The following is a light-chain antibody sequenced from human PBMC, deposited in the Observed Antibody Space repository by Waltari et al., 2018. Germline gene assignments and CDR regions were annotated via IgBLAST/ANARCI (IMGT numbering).Light chain of an antibody. CDR3: QQRNDWPLT. J-gene: IGKJ4*02. Sequence: EIVLTQSPAPLSLSPGDRATLSCRPSPSATIYVAWYQKRHGHAPRLLLYDASNRATGVPDRVAAFGSGTDVTLTISSLEPEDSAVYYCQQRNDWPLTFGGATRVEIK. CDR1: PSATIY. V-gene: IGKV3-11*01. CDR2: DAS.